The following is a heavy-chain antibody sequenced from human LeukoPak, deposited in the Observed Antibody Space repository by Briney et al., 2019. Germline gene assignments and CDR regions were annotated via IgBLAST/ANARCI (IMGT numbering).Heavy chain of an antibody. Sequence: ASVKVSCKASGYTFTGYYMHWVRQAPGQGLEWMGWISAYNGKTNYAQKVQGRVTMTTDTSTSTAYMELRSLRSDDTAVYYCARDTYYYDSSGYVRASYYYCGMDVWGQGTTVTVSS. D-gene: IGHD3-22*01. CDR2: ISAYNGKT. CDR1: GYTFTGYY. V-gene: IGHV1-18*04. CDR3: ARDTYYYDSSGYVRASYYYCGMDV. J-gene: IGHJ6*02.